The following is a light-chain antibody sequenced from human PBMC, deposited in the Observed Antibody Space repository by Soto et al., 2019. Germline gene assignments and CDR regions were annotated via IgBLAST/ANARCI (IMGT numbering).Light chain of an antibody. CDR2: AAS. J-gene: IGKJ4*01. CDR3: RKYNSAPLT. CDR1: QSIGVY. Sequence: DIQVTQSPSSLSASLGDRVTITCRANQSIGVYLAWFQQQPGKVPKLLIYAASALQAGVTSRFSGSGSGTNFTLTIISLQTEDIATYYCRKYNSAPLTFGGGTKVEI. V-gene: IGKV1-27*01.